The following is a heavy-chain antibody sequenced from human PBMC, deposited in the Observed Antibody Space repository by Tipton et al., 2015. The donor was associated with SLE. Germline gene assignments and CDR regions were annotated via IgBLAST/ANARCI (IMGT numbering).Heavy chain of an antibody. Sequence: QLVQSGAEVKKPGESLKISCKGSGYRFSTYWIGWVRQMPGRGLEWMGIIYPDDSHPRYSPSFQGQVTISADRSITTAFLQWSSLKASDSAMYYCALGFGSSWEAFDIWGQGTTVSVSS. CDR2: IYPDDSHP. V-gene: IGHV5-51*03. D-gene: IGHD6-13*01. CDR3: ALGFGSSWEAFDI. J-gene: IGHJ3*02. CDR1: GYRFSTYW.